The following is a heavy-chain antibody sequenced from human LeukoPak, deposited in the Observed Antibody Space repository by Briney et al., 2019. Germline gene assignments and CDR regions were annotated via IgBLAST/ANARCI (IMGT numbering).Heavy chain of an antibody. J-gene: IGHJ4*02. CDR2: IWYGGSNK. CDR1: GIAFNQYS. D-gene: IGHD2-15*01. CDR3: AKGTEDPEYYFDY. Sequence: GRSLRLACTASGIAFNQYSMHWVRQAPGKGLKWVAVIWYGGSNKYYADSVKGRFTISRDNSKNTLYLQMNSLRAEDTAVYYCAKGTEDPEYYFDYWGQGTLVTVSS. V-gene: IGHV3-30*18.